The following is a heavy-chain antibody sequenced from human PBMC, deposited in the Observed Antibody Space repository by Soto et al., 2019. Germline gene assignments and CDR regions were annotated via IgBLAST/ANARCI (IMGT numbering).Heavy chain of an antibody. D-gene: IGHD6-19*01. J-gene: IGHJ6*02. CDR3: ARHGIYSSGWLPSPYYGMDV. Sequence: PGESLKISCKGSGYSFTSYWISWVRQMPGKGLEWMVRIDPSDSYTNYSPSFQGHVTISADKSISTAYLQWSSLKASDTAMYYCARHGIYSSGWLPSPYYGMDVWGQGTTVTVSS. CDR2: IDPSDSYT. V-gene: IGHV5-10-1*01. CDR1: GYSFTSYW.